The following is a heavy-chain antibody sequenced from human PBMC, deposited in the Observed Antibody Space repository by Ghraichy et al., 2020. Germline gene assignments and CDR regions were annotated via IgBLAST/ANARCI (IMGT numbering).Heavy chain of an antibody. J-gene: IGHJ4*02. CDR1: GFTFSIYS. CDR2: ISSGSSTI. CDR3: ARKGSPGSGYYFDY. D-gene: IGHD1-26*01. V-gene: IGHV3-48*02. Sequence: GGSLRLSCAASGFTFSIYSMNWVRQAPGQGLEWISYISSGSSTIYYADSVKGRFTISRDNAKNSLYLQMNSLRDADTAVYYCARKGSPGSGYYFDYWGQGTLVSVSS.